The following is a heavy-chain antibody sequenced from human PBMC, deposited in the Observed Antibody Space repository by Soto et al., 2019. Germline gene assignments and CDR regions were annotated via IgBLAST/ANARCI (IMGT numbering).Heavy chain of an antibody. CDR1: GGSFSGFY. CDR3: ARADRTLVTSYGLDV. CDR2: INHSGTI. Sequence: SETLSLSCAVSGGSFSGFYWTWIRQPPGEGLEWIGEINHSGTINFNPSLRSRLTISLDSSKKHFSLKLTSLTAADAAVYYCARADRTLVTSYGLDVWGQGTTVTVSS. D-gene: IGHD2-21*02. J-gene: IGHJ6*02. V-gene: IGHV4-34*01.